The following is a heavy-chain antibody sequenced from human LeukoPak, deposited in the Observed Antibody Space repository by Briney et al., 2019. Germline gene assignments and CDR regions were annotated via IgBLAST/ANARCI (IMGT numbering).Heavy chain of an antibody. CDR2: ISSSGSTI. CDR3: ARTLPAEGQVFDY. Sequence: GGSLRLSCAASGFTFSSYEMNWVRQAPGKGLEWVSYISSSGSTIYYADSVKGRFTISRDNAKNSLYLQMNSLSAEDTAVYYCARTLPAEGQVFDYWGQGTLVTVSS. CDR1: GFTFSSYE. V-gene: IGHV3-48*03. D-gene: IGHD2-2*01. J-gene: IGHJ4*02.